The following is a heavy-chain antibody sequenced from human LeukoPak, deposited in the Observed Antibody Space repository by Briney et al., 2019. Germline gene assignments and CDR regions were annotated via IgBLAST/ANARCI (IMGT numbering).Heavy chain of an antibody. D-gene: IGHD3-3*01. J-gene: IGHJ6*03. CDR2: ISSSGSTI. CDR1: GFTFSDYY. V-gene: IGHV3-11*04. CDR3: ARASDVLRFLEWTNRGYHYYKDV. Sequence: PGGSLRLSCAASGFTFSDYYMSWIRQAPGKGLEWVSYISSSGSTIYYADSVKGRFTISRDNAKNSLYLQMNSLRAEDTAAYYCARASDVLRFLEWTNRGYHYYKDVWGKGKTVTVSS.